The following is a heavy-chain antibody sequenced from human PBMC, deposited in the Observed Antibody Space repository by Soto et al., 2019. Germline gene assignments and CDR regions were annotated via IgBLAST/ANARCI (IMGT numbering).Heavy chain of an antibody. Sequence: QVQLVESGGGVVQPGRSLRLSCAASGFSLSNYGMHWARQAPGKGLEWVGVMSFDGSNNYYADSVKGRFTISRDNSKNTLYLQMNSLRAEDTAVYFCAKERWEAAPAAYYYYYGMDVWGRGTTVTVSS. D-gene: IGHD1-26*01. J-gene: IGHJ6*02. CDR1: GFSLSNYG. CDR2: MSFDGSNN. V-gene: IGHV3-30*18. CDR3: AKERWEAAPAAYYYYYGMDV.